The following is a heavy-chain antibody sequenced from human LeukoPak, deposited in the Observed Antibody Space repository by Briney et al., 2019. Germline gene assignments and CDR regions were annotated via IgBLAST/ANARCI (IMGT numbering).Heavy chain of an antibody. CDR1: GYTFTSYY. CDR3: ARVSYGDHDLDY. J-gene: IGHJ4*02. CDR2: INPSGGST. V-gene: IGHV1-46*01. Sequence: ASVKVSCKASGYTFTSYYMHSVRHAPGQGLESMGIINPSGGSTSSAQKFQGRATMTRDTSTSTVYMELSRLRSEDTAVYKCARVSYGDHDLDYWGQGTLVTVSS. D-gene: IGHD4-17*01.